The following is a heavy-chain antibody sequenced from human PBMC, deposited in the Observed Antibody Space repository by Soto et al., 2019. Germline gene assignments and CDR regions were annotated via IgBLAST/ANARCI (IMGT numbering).Heavy chain of an antibody. CDR3: TTDQLNYGSDV. CDR2: IKSKTDGGTT. J-gene: IGHJ6*04. Sequence: GGSLGLSCAASGFTLRSYAMHWVRQAPGKGLEWVGRIKSKTDGGTTDYAAPVKGRFTISRDDSKNTLYLQMNSLKTEDTAVYYCTTDQLNYGSDVWGKGTTVTVSS. CDR1: GFTLRSYA. D-gene: IGHD2-2*01. V-gene: IGHV3-15*01.